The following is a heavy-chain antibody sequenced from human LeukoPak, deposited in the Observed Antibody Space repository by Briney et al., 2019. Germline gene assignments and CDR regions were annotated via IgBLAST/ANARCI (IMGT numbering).Heavy chain of an antibody. J-gene: IGHJ4*02. Sequence: SVKVSCKASGGTFSSYAISWVRQAPGQGLEWMGRIIPIFGTANYAQKFQGRVTITTDESTSTAYMELSSLRSEDTAVYYCARAETTVITRMDYWSQGTLVTVSS. D-gene: IGHD4-17*01. CDR2: IIPIFGTA. V-gene: IGHV1-69*05. CDR1: GGTFSSYA. CDR3: ARAETTVITRMDY.